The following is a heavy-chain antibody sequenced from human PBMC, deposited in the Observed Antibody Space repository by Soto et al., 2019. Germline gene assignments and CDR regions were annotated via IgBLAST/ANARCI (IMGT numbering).Heavy chain of an antibody. J-gene: IGHJ4*02. D-gene: IGHD6-19*01. V-gene: IGHV3-53*01. CDR3: XQTTGWPGFDF. Sequence: EVQLVESGGGLIQPGGSLRLSCAASGFTVSSKYMTWVRQAPGKGLEWVSVIYGGGTTYYADSVKGRFTISRENSXXXXXXXXXXXXXXXXXXXXXXQTTGWPGFDFWGQGTLVTVSS. CDR2: IYGGGTT. CDR1: GFTVSSKY.